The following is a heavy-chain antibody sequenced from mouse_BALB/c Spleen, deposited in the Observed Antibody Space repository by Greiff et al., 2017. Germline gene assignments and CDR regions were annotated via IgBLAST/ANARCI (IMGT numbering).Heavy chain of an antibody. J-gene: IGHJ4*01. V-gene: IGHV1S137*01. CDR1: GYTFTDYA. D-gene: IGHD2-10*01. CDR2: ISTYYGDA. CDR3: ASYYGNYRYAMDY. Sequence: VKLQQSGAELVRPGVSVKISCKGSGYTFTDYAMHWVKQSHAKSLEWIGVISTYYGDASYNQKFKGKATMTVDKSSSTAYMELARLTSEDSAIYYCASYYGNYRYAMDYWGQGTSVTVSS.